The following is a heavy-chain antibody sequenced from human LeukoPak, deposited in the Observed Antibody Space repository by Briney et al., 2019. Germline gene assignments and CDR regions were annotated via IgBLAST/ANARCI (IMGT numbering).Heavy chain of an antibody. V-gene: IGHV4-31*03. Sequence: SSETLSLTCTVSGGSISSGGYYWSWIRQHPGKGLEWIGYIYYSGSTYYNPSLKSRVTISVDTSKNQFPLKLSSVTAADTAVYYCAREGPDDSGPSYYFDYWGQGTLVTVSS. D-gene: IGHD3-22*01. CDR1: GGSISSGGYY. J-gene: IGHJ4*02. CDR3: AREGPDDSGPSYYFDY. CDR2: IYYSGST.